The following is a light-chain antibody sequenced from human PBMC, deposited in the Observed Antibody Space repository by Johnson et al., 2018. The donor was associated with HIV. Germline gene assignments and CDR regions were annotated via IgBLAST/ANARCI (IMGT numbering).Light chain of an antibody. Sequence: SLLTQPPSVSAAPGQKVTISCSGSSSNIGNSYVSWYQQLPGTAPKLLIYDNNKRPSGIPDRFSGSKYGTSATLGITGLQTGDEADYYCGTWGGVFGTGTKVTVL. CDR1: SSNIGNSY. CDR3: GTWGGV. V-gene: IGLV1-51*01. CDR2: DNN. J-gene: IGLJ1*01.